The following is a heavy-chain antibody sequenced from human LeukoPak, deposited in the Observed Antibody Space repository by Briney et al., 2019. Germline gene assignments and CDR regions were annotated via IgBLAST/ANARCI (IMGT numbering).Heavy chain of an antibody. J-gene: IGHJ3*02. V-gene: IGHV3-23*01. CDR3: AKGRVVVVATSAFDI. CDR1: GFTLSSYE. D-gene: IGHD2-15*01. Sequence: GGSLRLSCTVSGFTLSSYEMSWIRQAPGKGLEWVSSIDYVGGSGHYADSVKGRFTISRDNSNNTLFLHLNSLRGEDTAVYYCAKGRVVVVATSAFDIWGQGTMVTVSS. CDR2: IDYVGGSG.